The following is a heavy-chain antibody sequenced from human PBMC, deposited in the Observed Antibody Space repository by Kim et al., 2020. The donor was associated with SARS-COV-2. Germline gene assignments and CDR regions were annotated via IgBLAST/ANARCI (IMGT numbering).Heavy chain of an antibody. CDR1: GYTFTSYG. D-gene: IGHD6-13*01. J-gene: IGHJ5*02. V-gene: IGHV1-18*01. Sequence: ASVKVSCKASGYTFTSYGISWVRQAPGQGLEWMGWISAYNGNTNYAQKLQGRVTMTTDTSTSTAYMELRSLRSDDTAVYYCAIAAAGNGESWFDPWGQGTLVTVSS. CDR3: AIAAAGNGESWFDP. CDR2: ISAYNGNT.